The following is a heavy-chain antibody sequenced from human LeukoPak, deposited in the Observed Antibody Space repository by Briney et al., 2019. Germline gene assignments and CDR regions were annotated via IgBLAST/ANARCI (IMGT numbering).Heavy chain of an antibody. CDR1: GFTFDDYA. Sequence: GGSLRLSCAASGFTFDDYAMHWVRQAPGKGLEWASLISWDGGSTYYADSVKGRFTISRDNSKNSLYLQMNSLRAEDTALYYCAKDYVKGTILNWFDPWGQGTLVTVSS. CDR3: AKDYVKGTILNWFDP. CDR2: ISWDGGST. D-gene: IGHD3-3*01. J-gene: IGHJ5*02. V-gene: IGHV3-43D*03.